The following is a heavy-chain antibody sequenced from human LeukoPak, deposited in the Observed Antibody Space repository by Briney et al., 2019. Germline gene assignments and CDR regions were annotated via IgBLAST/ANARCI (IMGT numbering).Heavy chain of an antibody. J-gene: IGHJ4*02. CDR1: GFTFSNYA. V-gene: IGHV3-23*01. CDR2: ISGSGGST. CDR3: ARALATAGGGY. Sequence: GGSLRLSCAASGFTFSNYAMSWVRQAPGKGLEWVSSISGSGGSTYSADSVKGRFTISRDNSKNTLYLQMNSLRAEDTAVYYCARALATAGGGYWGQGTLVTVSS. D-gene: IGHD5-12*01.